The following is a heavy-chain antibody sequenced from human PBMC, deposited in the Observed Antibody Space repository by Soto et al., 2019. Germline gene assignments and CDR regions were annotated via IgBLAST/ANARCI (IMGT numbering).Heavy chain of an antibody. CDR2: IFSGGTT. V-gene: IGHV3-53*02. D-gene: IGHD2-2*01. CDR1: GFTVSSNY. Sequence: EVQLVETGGGLIQPGGSLRLSCAASGFTVSSNYMSWVRQAPGRGLEWVSTIFSGGTTHYADSVKGRFTISRDSSKNTLYLQMNSLRAEDTAIYYCARETVPPSYHYYDCWGQGTLVNVSS. J-gene: IGHJ4*02. CDR3: ARETVPPSYHYYDC.